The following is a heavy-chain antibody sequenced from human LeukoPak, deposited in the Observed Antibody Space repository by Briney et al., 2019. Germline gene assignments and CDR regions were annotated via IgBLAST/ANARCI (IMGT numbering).Heavy chain of an antibody. V-gene: IGHV4-39*01. J-gene: IGHJ4*02. D-gene: IGHD1-26*01. CDR2: IYYSGST. Sequence: SETLSLTCTVSGGSISSSSYYWGWIRQPPGKGLEWIGSIYYSGSTYYNPSLKTRVTISVDTSKNQFSLKLSSVTAPDTAVYYCARHVASGSYPYYFDYWGQGTLVTVSS. CDR3: ARHVASGSYPYYFDY. CDR1: GGSISSSSYY.